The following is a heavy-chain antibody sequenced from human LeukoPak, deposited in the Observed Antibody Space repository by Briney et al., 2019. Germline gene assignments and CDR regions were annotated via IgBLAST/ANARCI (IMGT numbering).Heavy chain of an antibody. CDR3: ARDGPDIVVIPAAIFGNAFDM. V-gene: IGHV4-39*07. D-gene: IGHD2-2*01. CDR2: IYCSGST. Sequence: SETLSLTCTVSGGSIISSSYFWGWIRQPPGKGLEWIGSIYCSGSTYYNPSLKSRVTISVDTSKNQFSLKLSSVTAADTAVYYCARDGPDIVVIPAAIFGNAFDMWGQGTMVTVSS. CDR1: GGSIISSSYF. J-gene: IGHJ3*02.